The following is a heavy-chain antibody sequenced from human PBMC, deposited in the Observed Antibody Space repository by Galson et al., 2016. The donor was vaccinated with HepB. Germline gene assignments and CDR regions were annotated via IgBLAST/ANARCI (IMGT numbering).Heavy chain of an antibody. D-gene: IGHD3-16*01. J-gene: IGHJ4*02. Sequence: SLSLPCEASGFILTSHYMTWVRQVPGKGLEWVSSLYSSGKTEYADSVRGRFTISRDQSKNTLFIQMNRLNVEDTALYYCARGNDVTYYVEYWGQGTLVSVSS. CDR2: LYSSGKT. CDR3: ARGNDVTYYVEY. V-gene: IGHV3-53*01. CDR1: GFILTSHY.